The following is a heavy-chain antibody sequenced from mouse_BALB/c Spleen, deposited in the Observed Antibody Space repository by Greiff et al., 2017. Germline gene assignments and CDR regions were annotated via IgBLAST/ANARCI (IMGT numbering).Heavy chain of an antibody. CDR1: GYAFSSYW. CDR2: IYPGDGDT. J-gene: IGHJ3*01. Sequence: QVQLQQSGAELVRPGSSVKISCKASGYAFSSYWMNWVKQRPGQGLEWIGQIYPGDGDTNYNGKFKGKATLTADKSSSTAYMQLSSLTSEDSAVYFCARGELLHGLAYWGQGTLVTVSA. CDR3: ARGELLHGLAY. D-gene: IGHD1-1*01. V-gene: IGHV1-80*01.